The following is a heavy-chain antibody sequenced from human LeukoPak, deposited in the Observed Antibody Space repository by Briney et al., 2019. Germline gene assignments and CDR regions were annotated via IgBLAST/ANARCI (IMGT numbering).Heavy chain of an antibody. J-gene: IGHJ6*03. CDR3: PRSPGVPSGYMDV. CDR2: ISYDASND. V-gene: IGHV3-30*04. Sequence: PGGSLRLSCAASGFTFSDYPMYWVRQAPGKGLEWVAVISYDASNDFYRDSVRGRFTISRDNARNTVYLQMDTLKPEDTAVYYCPRSPGVPSGYMDVWGKGTMVIVSS. CDR1: GFTFSDYP. D-gene: IGHD1-14*01.